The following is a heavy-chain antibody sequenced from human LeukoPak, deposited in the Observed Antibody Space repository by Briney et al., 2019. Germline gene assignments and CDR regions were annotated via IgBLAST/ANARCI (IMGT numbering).Heavy chain of an antibody. CDR3: ARLIRYCTSNSCYPFDY. Sequence: KPSETPSLTCTVSGGSISSSSHYWGWIRQPPGKGLEWIGIAYYSGGTYYNPSLKSRVTISIDTSKNQFSLKLNSVTAADTAVYYCARLIRYCTSNSCYPFDYWGQGTLVTVSS. CDR2: AYYSGGT. D-gene: IGHD2-2*01. CDR1: GGSISSSSHY. V-gene: IGHV4-39*01. J-gene: IGHJ4*02.